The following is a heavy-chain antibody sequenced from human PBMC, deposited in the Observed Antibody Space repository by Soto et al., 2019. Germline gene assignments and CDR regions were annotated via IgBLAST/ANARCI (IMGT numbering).Heavy chain of an antibody. V-gene: IGHV4-31*03. CDR2: IYYSGST. CDR3: ARDQVRITIYGVVEDSMAG. J-gene: IGHJ6*04. CDR1: GGSISSGGYY. D-gene: IGHD3-3*01. Sequence: QVQLQESGPGLVKPSQTLSLTCTVSGGSISSGGYYWSWIRQHPGKGLEWIGYIYYSGSTYYNPSLKSRVTISEDTSKNQVSLKLSCVSTAYTAVYCCARDQVRITIYGVVEDSMAGWCEGTTVADFS.